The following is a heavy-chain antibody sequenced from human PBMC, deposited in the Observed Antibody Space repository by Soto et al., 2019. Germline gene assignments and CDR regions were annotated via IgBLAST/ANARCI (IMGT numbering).Heavy chain of an antibody. J-gene: IGHJ6*02. Sequence: PGGSLRLSCAASGFTFSSYAMSWVRQAPGKGLEWVSAISGSGGSTYYADSVKGRFAISRDISRNTLYLQLNSLRAEDTAVYYCVRENYYYGMDVWGHGTTVTVSS. CDR2: ISGSGGST. CDR3: VRENYYYGMDV. CDR1: GFTFSSYA. V-gene: IGHV3-23*01.